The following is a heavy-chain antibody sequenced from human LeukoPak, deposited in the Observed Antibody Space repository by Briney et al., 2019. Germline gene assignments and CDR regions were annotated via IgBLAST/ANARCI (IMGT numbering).Heavy chain of an antibody. CDR1: GFIFSSYW. Sequence: GGSLRLSCAASGFIFSSYWMSWVRQAPGKGLEWVANIKQDGSEKYYVDSVKGRFTISRDNAKNSLYLQMNSLRAEDTAVYYCARVMYSSGWSFDYWGQGTLVTVSS. V-gene: IGHV3-7*01. CDR3: ARVMYSSGWSFDY. J-gene: IGHJ4*02. D-gene: IGHD6-19*01. CDR2: IKQDGSEK.